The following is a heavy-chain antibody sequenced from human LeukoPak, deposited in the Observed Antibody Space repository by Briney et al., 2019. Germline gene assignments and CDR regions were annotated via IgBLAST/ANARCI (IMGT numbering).Heavy chain of an antibody. Sequence: SQTLSLTCTVSGGSISSGSYYWSWIRQPAGKGLQWMGRISSSGSTNYNPSLKTRVTISMDTSKNQFALKLTSSTAAHTALYYCARYGRRGFDPWGQGTLVTVSS. CDR1: GGSISSGSYY. D-gene: IGHD4-17*01. J-gene: IGHJ5*02. CDR2: ISSSGST. CDR3: ARYGRRGFDP. V-gene: IGHV4-61*02.